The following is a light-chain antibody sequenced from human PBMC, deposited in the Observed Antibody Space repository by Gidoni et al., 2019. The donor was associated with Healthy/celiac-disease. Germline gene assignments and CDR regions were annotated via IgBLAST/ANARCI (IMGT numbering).Light chain of an antibody. CDR1: QSLLHSNGYNY. CDR2: LGS. Sequence: DIVMTQSPLSLPVTSGEPASISCRSSQSLLHSNGYNYLDWYLQKPGQSPQLLIYLGSNRASGVPDRFSGSGSGTDFTLKISRVEAEDVGVYYCMQALQTPTCGQGTKVEIK. J-gene: IGKJ1*01. CDR3: MQALQTPT. V-gene: IGKV2-28*01.